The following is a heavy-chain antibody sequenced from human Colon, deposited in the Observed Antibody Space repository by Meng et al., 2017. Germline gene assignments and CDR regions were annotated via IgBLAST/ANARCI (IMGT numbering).Heavy chain of an antibody. CDR1: GGSVSSPSYY. J-gene: IGHJ4*02. CDR3: ARGRGSYSSIDF. CDR2: VYYTGSA. Sequence: QVQLQGSGPRLVRPSETLSLPCTLSGGSVSSPSYYWSWIRQTPGKGLEWIGYVYYTGSANYNPSLKSRVTISVDTSKNHFSLNLTSVTAADTAVYYCARGRGSYSSIDFWGQGTLVTLSS. V-gene: IGHV4-61*03. D-gene: IGHD1-26*01.